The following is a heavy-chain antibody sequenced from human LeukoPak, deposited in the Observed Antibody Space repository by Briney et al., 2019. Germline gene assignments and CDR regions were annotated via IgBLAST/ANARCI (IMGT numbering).Heavy chain of an antibody. CDR2: IDHSGYT. J-gene: IGHJ6*02. V-gene: IGHV4-34*01. CDR3: ARETFTMIRGVSYYYLMDV. D-gene: IGHD3-10*01. CDR1: SGSFSGYS. Sequence: PSETLSLTCAVYSGSFSGYSWTWIRQPPGKGLEWIGEIDHSGYTNYNPSLESRVTISGDTSRSQFSLKLSSVTAADTAVYYCARETFTMIRGVSYYYLMDVWGQGTTVTVSS.